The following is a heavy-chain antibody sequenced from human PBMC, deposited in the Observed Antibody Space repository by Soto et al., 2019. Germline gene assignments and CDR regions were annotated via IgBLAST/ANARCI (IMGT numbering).Heavy chain of an antibody. Sequence: QVQLVESGGGVVQPGRSLRLSCAASGFTFSSYGMHWVRQAPGKGLEWVAVISYDGSNKYYADSVKGRFTISRDNSKNTLYLQMNSLRAEDTAVYYCAKDLPHDRDYGDYDPWYYGMDVWGQGTTVTVSS. CDR1: GFTFSSYG. CDR3: AKDLPHDRDYGDYDPWYYGMDV. D-gene: IGHD4-17*01. J-gene: IGHJ6*02. V-gene: IGHV3-30*18. CDR2: ISYDGSNK.